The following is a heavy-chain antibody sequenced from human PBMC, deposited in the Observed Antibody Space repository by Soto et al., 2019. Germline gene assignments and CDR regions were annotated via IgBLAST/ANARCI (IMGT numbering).Heavy chain of an antibody. D-gene: IGHD3-3*01. CDR3: AKVVASDFWSGILDY. CDR2: ISGSGGST. V-gene: IGHV3-23*01. Sequence: EVQLLESGGGLVQPGGSLRLSCAASGFPFSSYAMSWVRQAPGKGLEWVSAISGSGGSTYYADSVNGRFTIARDNSKNTLYLQMNSLRAEDTAVYYCAKVVASDFWSGILDYWGQGTLVTVSS. J-gene: IGHJ4*02. CDR1: GFPFSSYA.